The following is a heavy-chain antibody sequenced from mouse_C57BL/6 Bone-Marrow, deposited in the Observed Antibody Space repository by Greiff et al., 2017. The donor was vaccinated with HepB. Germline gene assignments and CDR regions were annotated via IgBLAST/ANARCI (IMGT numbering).Heavy chain of an antibody. Sequence: EVLLLQSGPELVKPGASVKISCKASGYTFTDYYMNWVKKSHGKSLEWIGDINPNNGGTSYNQKFKGKATLTVDKSSSTAYMERRSLTSEDSAVYYCARRGWLLRAWFAYGGQGTLVTVSA. CDR1: GYTFTDYY. CDR3: ARRGWLLRAWFAY. D-gene: IGHD2-3*01. V-gene: IGHV1-26*01. CDR2: INPNNGGT. J-gene: IGHJ3*01.